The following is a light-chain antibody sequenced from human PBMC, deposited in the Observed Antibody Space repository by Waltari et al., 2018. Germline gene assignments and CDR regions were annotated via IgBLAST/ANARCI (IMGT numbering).Light chain of an antibody. J-gene: IGLJ2*01. CDR2: DVS. Sequence: SALTHPASVSGPPGQSSTLSCTGPSSDLGAYNDDSRYQQHPGKAPKLMIYDVSSRPSGVSNRFSGSKSGNTASLTISGLQAEDEADYYCSSYISSSTLELFGGGTSLTVL. CDR3: SSYISSSTLEL. V-gene: IGLV2-14*03. CDR1: SSDLGAYND.